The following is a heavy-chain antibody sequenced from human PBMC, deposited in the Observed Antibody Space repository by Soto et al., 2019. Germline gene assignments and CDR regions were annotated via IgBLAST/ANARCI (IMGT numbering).Heavy chain of an antibody. Sequence: EVQLVESGGGLVPPGGSLRLSCATSGFTFRSYWMSWVRQAPGKGLEWVANIKHDGREKLYVDSVKGRFTISRDSAKNSLYLQMNSLRVEDTAMYYCARGRGDYWGQGTLVTVSS. CDR3: ARGRGDY. V-gene: IGHV3-7*01. CDR1: GFTFRSYW. CDR2: IKHDGREK. J-gene: IGHJ4*02.